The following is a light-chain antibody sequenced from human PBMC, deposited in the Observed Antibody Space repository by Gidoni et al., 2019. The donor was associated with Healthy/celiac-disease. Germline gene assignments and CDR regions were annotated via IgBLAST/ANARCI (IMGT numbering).Light chain of an antibody. J-gene: IGKJ3*01. CDR2: DAS. CDR3: QQRSNWPPLFT. Sequence: EIVLTQSTATLSLSPGERATLSCRASQSVSSYLAWYQQKPGQAPRLLIYDASNRATGIPARFSGIGSGIDFTLTISSLEPEYFAVYYCQQRSNWPPLFTFGPGTKVDIK. CDR1: QSVSSY. V-gene: IGKV3-11*01.